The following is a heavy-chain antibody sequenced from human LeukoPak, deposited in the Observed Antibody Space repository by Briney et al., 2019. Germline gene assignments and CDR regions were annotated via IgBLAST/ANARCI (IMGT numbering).Heavy chain of an antibody. V-gene: IGHV1-2*06. CDR2: INPNSGGT. CDR3: ARSPYIVVVPAAPTDY. Sequence: AASVKVSCKASGYTFTSYGISWVRQAPGQGLEWMGRINPNSGGTNYAQKFQGRVTMTRDTSISTAYMELSRLRSDDTAVYYCARSPYIVVVPAAPTDYWGQGTLVTVSS. D-gene: IGHD2-2*01. J-gene: IGHJ4*02. CDR1: GYTFTSYG.